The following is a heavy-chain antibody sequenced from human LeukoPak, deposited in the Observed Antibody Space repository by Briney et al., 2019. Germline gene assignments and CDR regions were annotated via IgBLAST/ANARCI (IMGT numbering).Heavy chain of an antibody. CDR2: ICYSGST. CDR3: AREGRVVPAARL. V-gene: IGHV4-30-4*01. D-gene: IGHD2-2*01. CDR1: GGSISSGDYY. Sequence: SETLSLTCTVSGGSISSGDYYWNWIRQPPGKGLEWIGYICYSGSTYYNPSLKSRVTISVDTSKNQFSLKLSSVTAADTAVYYCAREGRVVPAARLWGQGTMVTVSS. J-gene: IGHJ3*01.